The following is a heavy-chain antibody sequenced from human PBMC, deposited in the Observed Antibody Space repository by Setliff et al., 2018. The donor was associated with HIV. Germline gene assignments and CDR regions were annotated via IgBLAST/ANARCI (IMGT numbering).Heavy chain of an antibody. CDR1: GYSFTSYW. J-gene: IGHJ4*02. V-gene: IGHV5-51*01. D-gene: IGHD6-13*01. CDR3: ARRMWQQDSKFMYYFDY. Sequence: GESLKISCKGSGYSFTSYWIGWVRQMPGKGLEWMGIIYPGDSDTRYSPSFQGQVTISADKSISTAYLQWSSLKASDTAMYYCARRMWQQDSKFMYYFDYWGQGALVTVPS. CDR2: IYPGDSDT.